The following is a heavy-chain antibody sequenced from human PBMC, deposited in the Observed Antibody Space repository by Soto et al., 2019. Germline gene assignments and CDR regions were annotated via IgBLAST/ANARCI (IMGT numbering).Heavy chain of an antibody. Sequence: QVQLRESGPGLLKPTQTLSLTCTVSGDSVYSRPHSWTWIRQLPDKGLEYIGYIFYSGTTYYNPSLKDRVTISLDTSKNQFYLSLTSVTAADTAVYYCAGPTSYFEYWGQGTLVNVSS. J-gene: IGHJ4*02. CDR2: IFYSGTT. CDR3: AGPTSYFEY. CDR1: GDSVYSRPHS. V-gene: IGHV4-31*03.